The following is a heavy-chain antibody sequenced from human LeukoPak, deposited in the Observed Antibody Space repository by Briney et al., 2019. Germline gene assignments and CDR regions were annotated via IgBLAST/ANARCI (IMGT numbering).Heavy chain of an antibody. CDR2: ISSSGRST. J-gene: IGHJ4*02. Sequence: GGSLRLSCAASGFTLSYYEMNWIRQAPGKGLEWVAYISSSGRSTYYADSVKGRFTISRDNTKNSLYLQMDSLRAEDTAVYYCARDPDCSGGRCSVRGLDYWGQGTLVTVSS. V-gene: IGHV3-48*03. CDR3: ARDPDCSGGRCSVRGLDY. CDR1: GFTLSYYE. D-gene: IGHD2-15*01.